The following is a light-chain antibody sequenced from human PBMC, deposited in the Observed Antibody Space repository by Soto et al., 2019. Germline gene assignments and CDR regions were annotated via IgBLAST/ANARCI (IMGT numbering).Light chain of an antibody. Sequence: EIVLTQSPGTLSLSPGERATLSCRASQSVSSSYLAWYQQKPGQAPRLLIYGASSRATGIPDRFSGSGSGTDFTLTISRLEPKDFAVYYCQPYGRTPYTFGQGTKLEIK. J-gene: IGKJ2*01. CDR1: QSVSSSY. CDR2: GAS. V-gene: IGKV3-20*01. CDR3: QPYGRTPYT.